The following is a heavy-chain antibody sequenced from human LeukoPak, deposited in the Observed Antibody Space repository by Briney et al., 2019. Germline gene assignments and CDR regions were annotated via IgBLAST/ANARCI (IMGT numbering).Heavy chain of an antibody. J-gene: IGHJ4*02. CDR1: GFTFSDYA. Sequence: GGSLRLSCVTSGFTFSDYAMNWVRQAPGKGLEWVSTISASGYATYYADSVKGRFTIARDNSKNTLSLEMNSLRVEDTAVYYCAKALRGTGFDSWGQGTLVTVSS. CDR3: AKALRGTGFDS. V-gene: IGHV3-23*01. D-gene: IGHD3-16*01. CDR2: ISASGYAT.